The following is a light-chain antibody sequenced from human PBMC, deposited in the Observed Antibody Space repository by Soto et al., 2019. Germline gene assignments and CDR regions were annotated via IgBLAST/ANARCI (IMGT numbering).Light chain of an antibody. CDR2: MAS. CDR1: QSISSW. J-gene: IGKJ1*01. Sequence: DIQMTQSPSTLSASVGDRVTITCRASQSISSWLAWYQQKPGKAPKLLIHMASSLESGVPSRFSGSGSGTEFTLTISSLQPDDFATYYCQQYNTYSTFGQGTKVEIK. CDR3: QQYNTYST. V-gene: IGKV1-5*03.